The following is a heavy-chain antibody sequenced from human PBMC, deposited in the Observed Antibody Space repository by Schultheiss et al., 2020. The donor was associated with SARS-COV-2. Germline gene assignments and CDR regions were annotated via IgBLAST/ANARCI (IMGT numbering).Heavy chain of an antibody. CDR2: ISYDGSNK. D-gene: IGHD3-22*01. CDR3: AKLTLRDYYDSSGAQIPRSFDI. CDR1: GFTFSSYA. J-gene: IGHJ3*02. Sequence: GGSLRLSCAASGFTFSSYAMHWVRQAPGKGLEWVAVISYDGSNKYYADSVKGRFTISRDNSKNTLYLQMNSLRAEDTAVYYCAKLTLRDYYDSSGAQIPRSFDIWGQGTMVTVSS. V-gene: IGHV3-30*18.